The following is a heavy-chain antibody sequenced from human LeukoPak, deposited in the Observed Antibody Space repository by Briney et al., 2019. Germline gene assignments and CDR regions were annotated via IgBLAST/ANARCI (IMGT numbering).Heavy chain of an antibody. CDR1: GFTFSSYD. D-gene: IGHD2-21*01. CDR3: ARGLWSNYGMDV. Sequence: GGSLRLSCAASGFTFSSYDMHWVRQATGKGLEWVSAIGTAGDTYYPGSVKGRFTISRENAKNSLYLQMNSLRAGDRAVYYCARGLWSNYGMDVWGQGTTVTVSS. V-gene: IGHV3-13*01. CDR2: IGTAGDT. J-gene: IGHJ6*02.